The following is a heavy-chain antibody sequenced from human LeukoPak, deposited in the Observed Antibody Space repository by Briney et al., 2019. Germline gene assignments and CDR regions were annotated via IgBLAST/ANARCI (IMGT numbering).Heavy chain of an antibody. J-gene: IGHJ6*02. Sequence: GGSLRLSCAASGFTFSSYWMSWVRQAPGKGLEWVANIKQDGSEKYYVDSVKGRFTISRDNAKNSLYLQMNSLRAEDTAVHYCTRDNRGSGWYYYYYGMDVWGQGTTVTVSS. CDR3: TRDNRGSGWYYYYYGMDV. CDR1: GFTFSSYW. CDR2: IKQDGSEK. V-gene: IGHV3-7*01. D-gene: IGHD6-19*01.